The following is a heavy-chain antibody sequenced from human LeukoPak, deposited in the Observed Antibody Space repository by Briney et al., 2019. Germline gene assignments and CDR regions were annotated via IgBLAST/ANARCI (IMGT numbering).Heavy chain of an antibody. CDR2: IYTSGST. J-gene: IGHJ5*02. V-gene: IGHV4-61*02. D-gene: IGHD2-21*02. CDR3: ARGPYCGGDCYSKGWFDP. Sequence: SETLSLTCTVSGGSISSGSYYWSWIRQPAGKGLEWIGRIYTSGSTNYNPSLKSRVTISVDTSKNQFSLKLSSVTAADTAVYYCARGPYCGGDCYSKGWFDPWGQGTLVTVSS. CDR1: GGSISSGSYY.